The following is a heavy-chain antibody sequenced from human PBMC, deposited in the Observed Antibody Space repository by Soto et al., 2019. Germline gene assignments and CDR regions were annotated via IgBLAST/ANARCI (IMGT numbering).Heavy chain of an antibody. D-gene: IGHD5-18*01. CDR1: GYTFTSYA. CDR2: INAGNGNT. V-gene: IGHV1-3*01. Sequence: PSVKVSCKASGYTFTSYAMHWVRQAPGQRLEWMGWINAGNGNTKYSQKFQGRVTITRDTSASTAYMELSSLRSEGTAVYYCARDVGYSYTFDYWGQGTLVTV. CDR3: ARDVGYSYTFDY. J-gene: IGHJ4*02.